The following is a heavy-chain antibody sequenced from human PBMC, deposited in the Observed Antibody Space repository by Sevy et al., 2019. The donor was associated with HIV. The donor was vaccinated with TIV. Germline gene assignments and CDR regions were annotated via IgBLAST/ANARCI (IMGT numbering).Heavy chain of an antibody. V-gene: IGHV3-15*01. CDR2: IKSKISGGTT. CDR3: TTDLDSGNLPGGMDA. J-gene: IGHJ6*02. Sequence: GGSLRLSCAASGFTFNKAWMSWVRQAPGKGPEWVARIKSKISGGTTDYAAPVKGRFSISRDDSKQTLFLHMDRLQSEDTGVYYWTTDLDSGNLPGGMDAWGQGTTVTVSS. D-gene: IGHD2-21*01. CDR1: GFTFNKAW.